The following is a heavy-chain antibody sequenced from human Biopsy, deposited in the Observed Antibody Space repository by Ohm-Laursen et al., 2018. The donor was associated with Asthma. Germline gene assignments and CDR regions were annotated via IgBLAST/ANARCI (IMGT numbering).Heavy chain of an antibody. Sequence: SLRLSCTASGFTFGDYWMSWVRQVPGKGLEWVANIKHDRTEKNHVDSLKGRFTISRDNAKNSLYLQMNSLRAEDTAVYYCARTFHFWSPYHAEHSQLWGQGTLVTVPS. CDR1: GFTFGDYW. V-gene: IGHV3-7*01. CDR2: IKHDRTEK. J-gene: IGHJ1*01. D-gene: IGHD3-3*02. CDR3: ARTFHFWSPYHAEHSQL.